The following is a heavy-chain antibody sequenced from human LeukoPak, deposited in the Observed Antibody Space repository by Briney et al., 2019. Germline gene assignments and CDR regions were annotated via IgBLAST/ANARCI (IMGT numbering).Heavy chain of an antibody. CDR2: ISYDGSNK. D-gene: IGHD6-13*01. J-gene: IGHJ3*02. Sequence: GGSLRLSCAASGFTFSSYGMHWVRQAPGKGLEWVAVISYDGSNKYYADSVKGRFTISRDNSKNTLYLQMNSLRAEDTAVYYCANSVMAAAGFDAFDIWGQGTMVTVSS. CDR1: GFTFSSYG. CDR3: ANSVMAAAGFDAFDI. V-gene: IGHV3-30*18.